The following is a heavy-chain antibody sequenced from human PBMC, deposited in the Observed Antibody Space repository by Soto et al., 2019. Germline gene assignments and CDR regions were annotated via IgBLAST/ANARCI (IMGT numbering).Heavy chain of an antibody. V-gene: IGHV4-4*02. CDR1: GGSISSSNW. Sequence: SETLSLTCAVSGGSISSSNWWSWVRQPPGKGLEWIGEIYHSGSTNYNPSPKSRVTISVDKSKNQFSLKLSSVTAADTAVYYCARDQGDRYYYDSSGVAFDYWGQGTLVTVSS. CDR3: ARDQGDRYYYDSSGVAFDY. D-gene: IGHD3-22*01. J-gene: IGHJ4*02. CDR2: IYHSGST.